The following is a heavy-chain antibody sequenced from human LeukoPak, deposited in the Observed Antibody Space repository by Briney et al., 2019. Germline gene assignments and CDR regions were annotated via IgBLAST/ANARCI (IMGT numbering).Heavy chain of an antibody. J-gene: IGHJ4*02. CDR3: ARGYFTRSFDY. D-gene: IGHD2-15*01. CDR1: GFTFNSYA. Sequence: GGSLRLSRAASGFTFNSYAMNWVRQAPGKGLEWVSAISVSGGSTYYADSVKGRFTISRDNSKNTLYLQMNGLRAEDTAVYYCARGYFTRSFDYWGQGTLVTVSS. V-gene: IGHV3-23*01. CDR2: ISVSGGST.